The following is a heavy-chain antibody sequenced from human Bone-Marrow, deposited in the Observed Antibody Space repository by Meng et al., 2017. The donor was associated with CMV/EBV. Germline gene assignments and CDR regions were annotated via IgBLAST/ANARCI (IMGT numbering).Heavy chain of an antibody. CDR2: VDPSSGDT. CDR3: ARDLLSGTTS. J-gene: IGHJ5*02. CDR1: GYTFTSYD. Sequence: ASVKVSCKASGYTFTSYDINWVRQATGQGLEWMGWVDPSSGDTDYAQRFQGRLTMTANTATSTAYMELSSLKSDDTAVYYCARDLLSGTTSWGQGELVHVAS. D-gene: IGHD1-7*01. V-gene: IGHV1-8*01.